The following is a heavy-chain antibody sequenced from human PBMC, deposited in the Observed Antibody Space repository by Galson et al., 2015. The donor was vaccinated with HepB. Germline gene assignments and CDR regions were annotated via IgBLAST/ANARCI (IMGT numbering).Heavy chain of an antibody. CDR3: ARDYYDSSSDY. J-gene: IGHJ4*02. CDR1: GYTFTRYA. Sequence: SVKVSCKASGYTFTRYAINWVQQAPGQGLEWMGWININTGNPTYAQGFTGRFVFSLDTSVSTAYLQISSLKAEDTAVYYCARDYYDSSSDYWGQGTLVTVSS. D-gene: IGHD3-22*01. CDR2: ININTGNP. V-gene: IGHV7-4-1*02.